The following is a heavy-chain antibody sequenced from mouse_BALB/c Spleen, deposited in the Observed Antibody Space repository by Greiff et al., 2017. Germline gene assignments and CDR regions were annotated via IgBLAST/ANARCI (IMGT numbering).Heavy chain of an antibody. CDR2: ISTYYGNT. CDR3: AREGGGNPYYFDY. V-gene: IGHV1-67*01. D-gene: IGHD1-1*02. J-gene: IGHJ2*01. Sequence: QVHVKQSGPELVRPGVSVKISCKGSSYTFTDYAMHWVKQSHAKSLEWIGVISTYYGNTNYNQKFKGKATMTVDKSSSTAYMELARLTSEDSAVYYCAREGGGNPYYFDYWGQGTTLTVSS. CDR1: SYTFTDYA.